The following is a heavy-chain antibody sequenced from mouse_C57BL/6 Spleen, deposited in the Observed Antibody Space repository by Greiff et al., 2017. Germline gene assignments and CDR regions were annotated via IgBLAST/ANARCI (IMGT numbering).Heavy chain of an antibody. CDR3: ARGGRFYAMDY. Sequence: QVQLKQSGAELVKPGASVKISCKASGYAFSSYWMNWVKQRPGKGLEWIGQIYPGDGDTNYNGKFKGKATLTADKSSSTAYMQLSSLTSEDSAVYFCARGGRFYAMDYWGQGTSVTVSS. V-gene: IGHV1-80*01. CDR1: GYAFSSYW. J-gene: IGHJ4*01. CDR2: IYPGDGDT.